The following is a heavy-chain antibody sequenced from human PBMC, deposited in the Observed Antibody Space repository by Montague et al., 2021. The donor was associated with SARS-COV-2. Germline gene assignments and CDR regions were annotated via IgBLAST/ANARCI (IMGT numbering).Heavy chain of an antibody. J-gene: IGHJ4*02. V-gene: IGHV4-34*01. CDR2: VSHPGSA. D-gene: IGHD6-13*01. Sequence: SETRSLTCAVYTEAFNGYYWTWIRQPPGKGLEWIGEVSHPGSAKYNPSLKSRVTILLDNSKNQFSLMLTSVTAADTAMYYCASHPVWQQLCTWGQGTLVSVSS. CDR1: TEAFNGYY. CDR3: ASHPVWQQLCT.